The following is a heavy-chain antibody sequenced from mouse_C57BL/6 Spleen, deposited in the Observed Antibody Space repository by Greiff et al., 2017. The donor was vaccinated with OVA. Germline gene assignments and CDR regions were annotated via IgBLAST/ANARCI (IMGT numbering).Heavy chain of an antibody. Sequence: VKVVESGPGLVQPSQSLSITCTVSGFSLTSYGVHWVRQSPGKGLEWLGVIWRGGSTDYNAAFMSRLSITKDNSKSQVFFKMNSLQADDTAIYYCAIPYYSNYEGYFDVWGTGTTVTVSS. CDR2: IWRGGST. D-gene: IGHD2-5*01. V-gene: IGHV2-5*01. J-gene: IGHJ1*03. CDR3: AIPYYSNYEGYFDV. CDR1: GFSLTSYG.